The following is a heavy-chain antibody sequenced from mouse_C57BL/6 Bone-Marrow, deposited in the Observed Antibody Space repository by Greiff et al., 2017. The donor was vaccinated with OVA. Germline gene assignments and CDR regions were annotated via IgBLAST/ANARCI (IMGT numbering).Heavy chain of an antibody. CDR1: GFTFSDYY. V-gene: IGHV5-16*01. J-gene: IGHJ2*01. D-gene: IGHD4-1*01. CDR3: ARRNWSGGYFDY. Sequence: EVKLVESEGGLVQPGSSMKLSCTASGFTFSDYYMAWVRQVPEKGLEWVANINYDGSSTYYLDSLKSRFIISRDNAKNILYLQMSSLKSEDTATYYCARRNWSGGYFDYWGQGTTLTVSS. CDR2: INYDGSST.